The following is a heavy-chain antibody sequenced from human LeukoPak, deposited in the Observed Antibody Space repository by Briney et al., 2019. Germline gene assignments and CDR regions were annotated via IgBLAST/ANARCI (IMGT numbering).Heavy chain of an antibody. CDR2: ISGDLRYI. CDR1: GFTVSSNY. V-gene: IGHV3-21*01. CDR3: TKTDGLKYFFPH. J-gene: IGHJ1*01. Sequence: PGGSLRLSCAASGFTVSSNYMSWVRQAPGKGLEWVSSISGDLRYISYADSVKGRFTISRDNAKTSVFLQMNSLRAEDTAVYYCTKTDGLKYFFPHWGQGTLVTVSS. D-gene: IGHD2/OR15-2a*01.